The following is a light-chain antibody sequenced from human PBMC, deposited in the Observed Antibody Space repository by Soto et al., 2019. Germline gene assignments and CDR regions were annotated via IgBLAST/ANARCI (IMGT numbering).Light chain of an antibody. CDR1: QDIRKN. V-gene: IGKV1-33*01. J-gene: IGKJ4*01. CDR3: QQYNDLIT. Sequence: DIQMTQSPYSLSASVGDRVTITCQASQDIRKNLNWYQQKPGKAPKLLIYGVSNLETGVPSRFSGSGSGTDFTLTITSLQPEDISTYYCQQYNDLITFGGGNKVEIK. CDR2: GVS.